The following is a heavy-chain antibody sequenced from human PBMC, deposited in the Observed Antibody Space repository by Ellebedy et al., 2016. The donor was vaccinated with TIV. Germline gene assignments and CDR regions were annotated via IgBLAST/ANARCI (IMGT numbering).Heavy chain of an antibody. Sequence: GGSLRLSXATSGFNFSSYRMNWVRQAPGKRLEWVANIKQDGTKKEYVDSVEGRFTISRDNAKNTLYLQMNSLRAEDTAVYYCGRENGIRYSSAWSTWIDPWGQGTLVTVSP. CDR2: IKQDGTKK. V-gene: IGHV3-7*01. CDR3: GRENGIRYSSAWSTWIDP. D-gene: IGHD6-19*01. CDR1: GFNFSSYR. J-gene: IGHJ5*02.